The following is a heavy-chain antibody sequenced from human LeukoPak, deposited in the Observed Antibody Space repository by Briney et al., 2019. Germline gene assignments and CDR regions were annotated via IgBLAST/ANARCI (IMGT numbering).Heavy chain of an antibody. Sequence: ASVKVSCKASGYTFTSYYMHWVRQAPGQGLEWMGIINPSGGSTSYAQKFQGRVTMTRDTSTSTVYMELSSLRSEDTAMYYCARVQAAAGTFAYNWFDPWGQGTLVTVSS. CDR2: INPSGGST. D-gene: IGHD6-13*01. J-gene: IGHJ5*02. V-gene: IGHV1-46*01. CDR3: ARVQAAAGTFAYNWFDP. CDR1: GYTFTSYY.